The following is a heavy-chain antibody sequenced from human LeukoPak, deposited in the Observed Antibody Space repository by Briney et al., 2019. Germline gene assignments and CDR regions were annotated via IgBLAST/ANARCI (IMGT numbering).Heavy chain of an antibody. CDR2: IYSSGST. V-gene: IGHV4-61*02. CDR3: ASTICISTSCYPGVVDY. CDR1: GGLISSGSYY. J-gene: IGHJ4*02. D-gene: IGHD2-2*01. Sequence: SETLSLTCTVSGGLISSGSYYWSWIRQPAGKGLEWIGRIYSSGSTNYNPALRSRLTISVDTSKNQFSLKLSSVTAADAAVYYCASTICISTSCYPGVVDYWGQGTLVTVSS.